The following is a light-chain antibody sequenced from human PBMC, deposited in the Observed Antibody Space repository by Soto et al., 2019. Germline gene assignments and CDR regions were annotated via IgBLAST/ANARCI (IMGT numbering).Light chain of an antibody. Sequence: IVLTQSPVTLSLSPGQRATLSCRASKTVGSNYLAWYQQKPGQAPRVLIHGASSRATGIPDRFNGSGSGTDFTFTISRLEPEDFAVYYCQQYSSSPRTFGQGTKVDIK. J-gene: IGKJ1*01. CDR1: KTVGSNY. V-gene: IGKV3-20*01. CDR2: GAS. CDR3: QQYSSSPRT.